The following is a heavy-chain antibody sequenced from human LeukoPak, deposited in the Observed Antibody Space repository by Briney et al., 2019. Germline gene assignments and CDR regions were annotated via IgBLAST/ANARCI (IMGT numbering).Heavy chain of an antibody. CDR3: AKIPNWGSIDY. D-gene: IGHD7-27*01. J-gene: IGHJ4*02. CDR2: IYSGGST. Sequence: GGSLRLSCAASGFTVSSNYMSWVRQAPGKGLEWVSVIYSGGSTYYADSVKGRFTISRDNSKNTLYLQMNSLRAEDTAVYYCAKIPNWGSIDYWGQGTLVTVSS. V-gene: IGHV3-53*01. CDR1: GFTVSSNY.